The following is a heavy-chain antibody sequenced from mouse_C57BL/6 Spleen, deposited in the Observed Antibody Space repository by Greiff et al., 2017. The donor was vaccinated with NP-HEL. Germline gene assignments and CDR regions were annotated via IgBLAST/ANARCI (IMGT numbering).Heavy chain of an antibody. CDR2: IDPEDGET. CDR3: APLYDYGSSDWFAY. J-gene: IGHJ3*01. CDR1: GFTIKDYY. V-gene: IGHV14-2*01. D-gene: IGHD1-1*01. Sequence: EVQLQQSGAELVKPGASVTLSCTASGFTIKDYYMHWVKQRTEQGLEWIGRIDPEDGETKYAPKFQGKATITADTSSNTAYLQLSSLTSEDTAVYYCAPLYDYGSSDWFAYWGQGTLVTVSA.